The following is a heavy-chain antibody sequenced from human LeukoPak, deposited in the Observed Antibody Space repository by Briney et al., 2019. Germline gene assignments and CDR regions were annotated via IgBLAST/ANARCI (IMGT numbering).Heavy chain of an antibody. V-gene: IGHV1-18*01. D-gene: IGHD2-21*01. J-gene: IGHJ6*02. CDR2: ISTYNGNT. CDR1: GYTFTSYG. Sequence: ASVKVSCKASGYTFTSYGISWVRQAPGQGLEWMGWISTYNGNTNFAQKLQGRVTMTTDTATSTAYMELSSLRSEDTAVYYCAREVGIVVVDGMDVWGQGTTVTVSS. CDR3: AREVGIVVVDGMDV.